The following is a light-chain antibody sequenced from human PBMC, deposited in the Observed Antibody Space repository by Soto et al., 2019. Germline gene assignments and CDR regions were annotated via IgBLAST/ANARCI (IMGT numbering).Light chain of an antibody. Sequence: ELVLTRSPVTLSLSPGARATLFCRAAQGVSSNYLAWYQQKSGQAPRLLLYGASSRATGIPARFSGSGSGTDFTLTISRLEPEDFAVYYCQHYGSSRTFGQGTKVDIK. J-gene: IGKJ1*01. CDR1: QGVSSNY. CDR3: QHYGSSRT. V-gene: IGKV3-20*01. CDR2: GAS.